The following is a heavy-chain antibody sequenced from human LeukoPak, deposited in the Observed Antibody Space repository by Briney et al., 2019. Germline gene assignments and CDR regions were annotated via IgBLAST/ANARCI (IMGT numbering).Heavy chain of an antibody. V-gene: IGHV3-23*01. J-gene: IGHJ4*02. D-gene: IGHD2-2*01. CDR3: ANGGVGEYCRSTICYLY. CDR1: GFTFSSYA. Sequence: GGSLRLSCAASGFTFSSYAMSWVRQAPGKGLEWVSFISGSGASTYYADSVKGRFSISRDNSKNTLYLYMNNLAAEDTAVYYCANGGVGEYCRSTICYLYWGQGTLVTVSS. CDR2: ISGSGAST.